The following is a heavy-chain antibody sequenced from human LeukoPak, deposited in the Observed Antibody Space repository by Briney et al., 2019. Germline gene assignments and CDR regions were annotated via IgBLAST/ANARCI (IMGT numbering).Heavy chain of an antibody. V-gene: IGHV4-34*01. CDR3: AREGFCTNGVCLPPPSAFWFDP. J-gene: IGHJ5*02. CDR2: INHSGST. Sequence: SETLSLTCAAYGGSFGGYYWSWIRQPPGKGLEWIGEINHSGSTNYNPSLKSRVTISVDTSKNQFSLKLSSVTAADTAVYYCAREGFCTNGVCLPPPSAFWFDPWGQGTLVTVSS. CDR1: GGSFGGYY. D-gene: IGHD2-8*01.